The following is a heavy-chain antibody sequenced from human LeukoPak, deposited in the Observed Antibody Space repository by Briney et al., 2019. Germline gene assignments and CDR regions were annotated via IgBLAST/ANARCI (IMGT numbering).Heavy chain of an antibody. Sequence: GASVKVSCKASGYTFTSYDINWVRQATGQGLEWMGWMNPNSGNTGYAQKFQGRVTMTRNTSISTAYMELSSLRSEDTAVYYCARALTIQFWRGYYLGYWGQGTLVTVSS. CDR1: GYTFTSYD. CDR2: MNPNSGNT. J-gene: IGHJ4*02. V-gene: IGHV1-8*01. D-gene: IGHD3-3*01. CDR3: ARALTIQFWRGYYLGY.